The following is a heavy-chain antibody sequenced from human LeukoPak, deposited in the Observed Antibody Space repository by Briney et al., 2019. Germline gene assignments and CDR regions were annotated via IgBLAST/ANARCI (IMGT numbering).Heavy chain of an antibody. CDR1: GGSIISYY. CDR3: ARGGVLKSVDY. V-gene: IGHV4-59*01. J-gene: IGHJ4*02. D-gene: IGHD3-16*01. CDR2: IHSSGNT. Sequence: PSETLSLTCTVSGGSIISYYWSWIRQPPGQGLEWIAFIHSSGNTGYNPSLKSRVTLSLDTSKNHFSLQVSSVTAADTAVYYCARGGVLKSVDYWGQGTLVAVSS.